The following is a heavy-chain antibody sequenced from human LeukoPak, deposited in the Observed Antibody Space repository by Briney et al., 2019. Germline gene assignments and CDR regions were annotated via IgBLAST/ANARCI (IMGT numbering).Heavy chain of an antibody. CDR1: GYTFTSYD. J-gene: IGHJ5*02. V-gene: IGHV1-8*01. CDR2: MNPNSGNT. CDR3: ARGPSIAAAYNWFDP. Sequence: ASVKVSCKASGYTFTSYDINWVRQATGQGLEWMGWMNPNSGNTGYAQKFQGRVTMTRNTSISTAYMELSSLRSEDTAVYYCARGPSIAAAYNWFDPWGQGTLVTVSS. D-gene: IGHD6-13*01.